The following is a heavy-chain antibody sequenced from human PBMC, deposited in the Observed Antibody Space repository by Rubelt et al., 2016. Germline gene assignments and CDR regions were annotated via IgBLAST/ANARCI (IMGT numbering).Heavy chain of an antibody. V-gene: IGHV4-38-2*02. CDR2: LYHPGGI. CDR3: ASGGYYYDSSGLD. D-gene: IGHD3-22*01. J-gene: IGHJ4*02. Sequence: QVQLQESGPGVVKPSETLSLTCSVSGYSITSGCYWGWIRQPQGKGLEWIGKLYHPGGIENNTSLKSRVTISADTSKNQFSLKLGSVTAADTAVYDCASGGYYYDSSGLDWCQGTLVTVSS. CDR1: GYSITSGCY.